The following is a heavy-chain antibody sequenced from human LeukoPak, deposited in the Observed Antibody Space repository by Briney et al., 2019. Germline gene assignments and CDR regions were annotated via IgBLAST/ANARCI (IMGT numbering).Heavy chain of an antibody. D-gene: IGHD3-9*01. J-gene: IGHJ6*04. CDR3: ARMYDTLKYYYYGMDV. V-gene: IGHV3-21*01. CDR1: GFTFSSYS. CDR2: ISRSSSYI. Sequence: PGGSLRLSCAASGFTFSSYSMNWVRQAPGKGLEWVSSISRSSSYIYYADSVKGRFTISRDNAKNSLYLQMNSLRAEDTAVYYCARMYDTLKYYYYGMDVWGKGTTVTASS.